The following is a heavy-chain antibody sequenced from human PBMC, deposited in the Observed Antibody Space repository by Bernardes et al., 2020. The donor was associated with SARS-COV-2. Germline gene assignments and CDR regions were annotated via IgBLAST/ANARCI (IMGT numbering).Heavy chain of an antibody. CDR1: GFTFSSYN. J-gene: IGHJ1*01. V-gene: IGHV3-48*02. D-gene: IGHD6-19*01. Sequence: GGSLILSCAASGFTFSSYNMNWVRQAPGKGLEWVSYISGDSSTIYYADSVKGRFTISRDNAKNSLFLQMSSLRDEDTAVYYYAPTHIAVAGINFQRWGQGTLVTVSS. CDR2: ISGDSSTI. CDR3: APTHIAVAGINFQR.